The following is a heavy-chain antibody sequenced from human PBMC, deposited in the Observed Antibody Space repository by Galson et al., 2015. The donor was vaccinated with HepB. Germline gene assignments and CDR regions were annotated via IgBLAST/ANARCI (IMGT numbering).Heavy chain of an antibody. D-gene: IGHD6-13*01. CDR2: ISSGGGTI. Sequence: SLRLSCAASGFTFSAFGMNWVRRAPGMGPEWVSYISSGGGTIYYADSVEGRFTISRDNAKNSLYLQMDSLRDEDTAVNYCARLAGAGAFDYWGQGTLVTVSS. V-gene: IGHV3-48*02. J-gene: IGHJ4*02. CDR3: ARLAGAGAFDY. CDR1: GFTFSAFG.